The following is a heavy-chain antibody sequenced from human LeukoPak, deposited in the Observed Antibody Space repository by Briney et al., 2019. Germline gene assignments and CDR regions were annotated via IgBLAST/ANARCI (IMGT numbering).Heavy chain of an antibody. V-gene: IGHV4-59*01. CDR1: GGSIRSYY. J-gene: IGHJ6*03. CDR2: GYHSGGT. Sequence: KTSETLPLTCTVSGGSIRSYYWTWIRQSPGKGLEWIGYGYHSGGTSYNPSLRSRVIISVDTSKNQFSLRLTSVTAADTAIYYCARSVYDWDPRYYMDVWGKGTTVTVSS. D-gene: IGHD3-9*01. CDR3: ARSVYDWDPRYYMDV.